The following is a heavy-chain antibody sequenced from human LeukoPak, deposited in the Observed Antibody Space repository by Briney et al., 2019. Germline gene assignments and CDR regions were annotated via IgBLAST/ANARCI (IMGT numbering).Heavy chain of an antibody. J-gene: IGHJ4*02. Sequence: GGSLRLSCAASGFTFSSYWMHWVRQAPGKGLVWVSRINSDGSSTSYADSVKGRFTISRDNAKNTLYLQMNSLRAEDTAVYYCARGGLYGSAYFDYWGQGTLVTVSS. D-gene: IGHD3-10*01. CDR2: INSDGSST. CDR1: GFTFSSYW. CDR3: ARGGLYGSAYFDY. V-gene: IGHV3-74*01.